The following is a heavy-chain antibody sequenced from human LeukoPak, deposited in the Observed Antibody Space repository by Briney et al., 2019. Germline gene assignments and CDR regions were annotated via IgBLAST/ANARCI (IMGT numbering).Heavy chain of an antibody. CDR2: INTDGSST. Sequence: GGSLRLSCAASGFTFTNYWMHWVRQAPGKGLVWVSHINTDGSSTNYADSVKGRFTISRGNAKNTLYLQMNSLRAEDTAVYYCARDPGAYFDYWGQGTLVTVSS. J-gene: IGHJ4*02. CDR3: ARDPGAYFDY. CDR1: GFTFTNYW. D-gene: IGHD3-16*01. V-gene: IGHV3-74*01.